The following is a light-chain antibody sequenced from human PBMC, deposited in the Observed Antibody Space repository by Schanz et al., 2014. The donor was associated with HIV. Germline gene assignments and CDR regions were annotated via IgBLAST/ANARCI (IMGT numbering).Light chain of an antibody. CDR1: QSVSSS. Sequence: EIVLTQSPATLSLSPGERATLSCRASQSVSSSLAWYQQKPGQAPRLLIYGASSRATGIADRFSGSGSGTEFTLTISSLQSEDFAVYYCQQYNTWPRTFGQGTKVELK. CDR3: QQYNTWPRT. V-gene: IGKV3D-15*01. CDR2: GAS. J-gene: IGKJ1*01.